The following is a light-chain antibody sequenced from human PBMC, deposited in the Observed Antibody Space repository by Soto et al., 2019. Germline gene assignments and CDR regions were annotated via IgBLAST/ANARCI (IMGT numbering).Light chain of an antibody. CDR1: QSVSSY. CDR2: DAS. V-gene: IGKV3-11*01. CDR3: QQRSNWPPP. Sequence: EIVLTQSPATLSLSPGERATLSCRASQSVSSYLAWYQQKPGQAPRLLIYDASNRATGIPARFSGSGSGTDFTLTISSLEPEDFAVYYCQQRSNWPPPFGPGTKVAIK. J-gene: IGKJ3*01.